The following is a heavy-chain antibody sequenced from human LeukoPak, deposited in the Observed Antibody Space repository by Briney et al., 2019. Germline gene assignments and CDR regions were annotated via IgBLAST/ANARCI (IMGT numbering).Heavy chain of an antibody. V-gene: IGHV4-39*01. CDR1: GGSMTSNNYY. Sequence: SETLSLTCTVSGGSMTSNNYYWGWIRQPPGKGLEWIGNIHYSGSTYYSPSLKNRVTISVDTSKNQFSLRLKSVTAADTAVYYCWRPHSSNSVCSSSRVDFWGQGTLVTVSS. J-gene: IGHJ4*02. CDR2: IHYSGST. D-gene: IGHD2/OR15-2a*01. CDR3: WRPHSSNSVCSSSRVDF.